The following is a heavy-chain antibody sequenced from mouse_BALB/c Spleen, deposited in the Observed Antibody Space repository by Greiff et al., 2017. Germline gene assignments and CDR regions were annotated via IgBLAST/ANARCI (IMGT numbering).Heavy chain of an antibody. Sequence: EVKLMESGGGSVKTGGSLKLSCAASGFTFSSYAMSWVRQTPEKRLEWVATISSGGSYTYYPDSVKGRFTISRDNAKNTLYLQMSSLRSEDTAMYYCASLYYGSCAYWGQGTLVTVSA. CDR1: GFTFSSYA. CDR3: ASLYYGSCAY. D-gene: IGHD1-1*01. J-gene: IGHJ3*01. V-gene: IGHV5-9-3*01. CDR2: ISSGGSYT.